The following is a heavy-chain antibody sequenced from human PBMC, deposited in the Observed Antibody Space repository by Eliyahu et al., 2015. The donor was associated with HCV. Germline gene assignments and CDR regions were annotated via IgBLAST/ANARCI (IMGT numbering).Heavy chain of an antibody. V-gene: IGHV3-23*01. CDR3: AKGSIPRDSPFDY. D-gene: IGHD3-22*01. CDR2: ISGSGDST. J-gene: IGHJ4*02. CDR1: GFTXSSYA. Sequence: EVQLLESGGGLVQPGGSLRLSCAAXGFTXSSYAMSWARQAPGKGLXWVSAISGSGDSTYYTDSVKGRFTISRENSKNTLYLQMNSLRAEDTAVYYCAKGSIPRDSPFDYWGQGSLVTVSS.